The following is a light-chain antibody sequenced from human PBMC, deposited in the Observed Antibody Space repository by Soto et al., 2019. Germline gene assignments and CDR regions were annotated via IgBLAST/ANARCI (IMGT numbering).Light chain of an antibody. J-gene: IGKJ1*01. CDR3: QQRSYWPWT. Sequence: EIVLTQSPATLSLSPGERATLSCRASQSVSSYLAWYQQKPGQAPRLLLYDASNRATGVPAEFSGSGSGTDFTLTISSLEPEDFAVYYCQQRSYWPWTFGQGTKVEIK. V-gene: IGKV3-11*01. CDR2: DAS. CDR1: QSVSSY.